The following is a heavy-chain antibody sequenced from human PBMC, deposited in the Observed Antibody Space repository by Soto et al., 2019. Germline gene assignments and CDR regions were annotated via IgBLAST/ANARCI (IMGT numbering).Heavy chain of an antibody. V-gene: IGHV1-69*13. J-gene: IGHJ6*02. CDR3: ANYKYSSPLDYYYGMDV. D-gene: IGHD6-6*01. CDR1: GGTVRSYA. Sequence: GAPVKGSCKASGGTVRSYAISWGRQAPGQGLEWMGGIIPIFGTANYAQKFQGRVTITADESTSTAYMELSSLRSEDTAVYYCANYKYSSPLDYYYGMDVWGQGTTVTVSS. CDR2: IIPIFGTA.